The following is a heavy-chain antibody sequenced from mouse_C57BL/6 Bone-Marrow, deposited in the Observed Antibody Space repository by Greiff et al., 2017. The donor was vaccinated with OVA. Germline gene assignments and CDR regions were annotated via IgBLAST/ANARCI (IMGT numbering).Heavy chain of an antibody. CDR2: IDPETGGT. V-gene: IGHV1-15*01. CDR1: GYTFTDYE. CDR3: TRYWGAYYFDY. Sequence: VKLQQSGAELVRPGASVTLSCKASGYTFTDYEMHWVKQTPVHGLEWIGAIDPETGGTAYNQKFKGKAILTADKSSSTAYMELRSLTSEDSAVYYCTRYWGAYYFDYWGQGTTLTVSS. D-gene: IGHD4-1*01. J-gene: IGHJ2*01.